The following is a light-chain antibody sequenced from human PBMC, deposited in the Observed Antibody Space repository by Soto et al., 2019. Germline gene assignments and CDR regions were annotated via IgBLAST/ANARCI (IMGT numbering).Light chain of an antibody. CDR3: MQALQTPWT. CDR2: LGS. CDR1: ESLLDSHGYNN. V-gene: IGKV2-28*01. Sequence: DIVLPQSPLSLPVTPGEPASISCRSSESLLDSHGYNNVDWYLQKAGQSPQVLIYLGSNRASGGSDRFSGSGAGRDYTLKISSVEADDFGVYYCMQALQTPWTFGQGTKVEVK. J-gene: IGKJ1*01.